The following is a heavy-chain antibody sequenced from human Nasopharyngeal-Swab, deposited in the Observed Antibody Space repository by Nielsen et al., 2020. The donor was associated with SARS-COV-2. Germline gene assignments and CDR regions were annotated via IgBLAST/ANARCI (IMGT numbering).Heavy chain of an antibody. V-gene: IGHV1-58*01. CDR2: IVVGSGNT. Sequence: SVTVSCKASGFTFTSSAVQWVRQARGQRLEWIGWIVVGSGNTNYAQKFQERVTITRDMSTSTAYMELSSLRSEDTAVYYCAADSGYYDSSGYVFDYWGQGTLVTVSS. J-gene: IGHJ4*02. CDR1: GFTFTSSA. D-gene: IGHD3-22*01. CDR3: AADSGYYDSSGYVFDY.